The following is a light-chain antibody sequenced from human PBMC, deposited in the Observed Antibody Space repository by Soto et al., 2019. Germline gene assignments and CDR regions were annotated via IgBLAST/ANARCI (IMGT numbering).Light chain of an antibody. CDR3: QQVQGFPFT. V-gene: IGKV1-9*01. J-gene: IGKJ3*01. CDR1: PDITSY. Sequence: DIQLTQSPSFLSASVGDRVTITCRASPDITSYVAWYQQQPEKAPKLLIFATAKLQSGVPSRFSGSGSGKEFTLTISSLQPEDFATYYCQQVQGFPFTFGPGTPVDIK. CDR2: ATA.